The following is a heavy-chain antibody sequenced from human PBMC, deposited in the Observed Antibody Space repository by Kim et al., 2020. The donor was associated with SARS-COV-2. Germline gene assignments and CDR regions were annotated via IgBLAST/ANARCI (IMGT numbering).Heavy chain of an antibody. D-gene: IGHD6-13*01. CDR1: GFTFSSYA. J-gene: IGHJ2*01. CDR3: ARDVGAAAEERYFDL. V-gene: IGHV3-30-3*01. Sequence: GGSLRLSCAASGFTFSSYAMHWVRQAPGKGLEWVAVISYDGSNKYYADSVKGRFTISRDNSKNTLYLQMNSLRAEDTAVYYCARDVGAAAEERYFDLWGR. CDR2: ISYDGSNK.